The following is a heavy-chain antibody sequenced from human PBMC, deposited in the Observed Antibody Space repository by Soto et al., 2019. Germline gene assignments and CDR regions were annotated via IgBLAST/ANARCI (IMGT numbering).Heavy chain of an antibody. D-gene: IGHD2-15*01. V-gene: IGHV3-23*01. CDR2: ISGSGADT. J-gene: IGHJ4*02. Sequence: PGRPKRVPCAPSGVLFSNYSMILVSQARGKGLEWVSAISGSGADTYYTESVKGRFTISRDNFKNTLYLQMNSLRAEDTAVYYCAKDTGRGGGSVFGYWGQGTLVTFSS. CDR1: GVLFSNYS. CDR3: AKDTGRGGGSVFGY.